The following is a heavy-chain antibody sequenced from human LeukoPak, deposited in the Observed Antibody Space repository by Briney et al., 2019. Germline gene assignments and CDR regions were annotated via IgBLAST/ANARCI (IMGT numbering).Heavy chain of an antibody. J-gene: IGHJ3*02. CDR3: ARKKWELLDAFDI. Sequence: GESLKISCKGSGYSFTSYWIGWVRQMPGKGLEWMGIIYPGDSDTRYSPSFQGQVTISADKSISTAYLQWSSLKASDTAKYYCARKKWELLDAFDIWGQGTMVTVSS. CDR2: IYPGDSDT. D-gene: IGHD1-26*01. CDR1: GYSFTSYW. V-gene: IGHV5-51*01.